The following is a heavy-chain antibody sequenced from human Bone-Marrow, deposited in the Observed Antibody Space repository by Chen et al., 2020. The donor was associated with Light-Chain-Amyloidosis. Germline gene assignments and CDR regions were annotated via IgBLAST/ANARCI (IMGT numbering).Heavy chain of an antibody. CDR3: VRDHISYDYYGMDV. CDR2: ISSVGST. J-gene: IGHJ6*02. Sequence: EGQVVESGGGVVQPGGSLRLSRAAAGFSFSTSDMSWVRQAPGKGLEWVSGISSVGSTFYADSVKGRFTISRDNSKNTLFLQMISLRAEDTAVYYCVRDHISYDYYGMDVWGQGTTVAVS. CDR1: GFSFSTSD. V-gene: IGHV3-23*04.